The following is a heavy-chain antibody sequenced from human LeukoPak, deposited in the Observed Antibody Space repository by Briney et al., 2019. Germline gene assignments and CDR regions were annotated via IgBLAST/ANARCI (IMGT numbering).Heavy chain of an antibody. D-gene: IGHD5-12*01. Sequence: SETLSLTCTVSGGSISSYYWSWIRQPAGKGLEWIGRICTSGSTNYNPSLKSRVTMSVDTSKNQFSLKLSSVTAADTAVYYCARVYPKGGYEYYMDVWGKGTTVTVSS. V-gene: IGHV4-4*07. CDR3: ARVYPKGGYEYYMDV. CDR2: ICTSGST. J-gene: IGHJ6*03. CDR1: GGSISSYY.